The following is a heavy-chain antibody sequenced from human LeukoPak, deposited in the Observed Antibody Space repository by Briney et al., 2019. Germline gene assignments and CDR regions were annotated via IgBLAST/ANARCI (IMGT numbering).Heavy chain of an antibody. CDR1: GFTFSSYG. J-gene: IGHJ4*02. CDR2: ISYDGSNK. D-gene: IGHD3-22*01. V-gene: IGHV3-30*18. CDR3: AKDSAPYYYDSSGYPGGFDY. Sequence: GGSLRLSCAASGFTFSSYGMHWVRQAPGKGLEWVAVISYDGSNKYYADSVKGRFTISRDNSKNTLYLQMNSLRAEDTAVYYCAKDSAPYYYDSSGYPGGFDYWGQGTLVTVSS.